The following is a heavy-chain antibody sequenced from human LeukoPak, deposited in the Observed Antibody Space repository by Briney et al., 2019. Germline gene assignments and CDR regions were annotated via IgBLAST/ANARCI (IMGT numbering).Heavy chain of an antibody. Sequence: SQTLSLTCTVSGGSISSGGYYWSWIRQHPGKGLEWIGYIYYSGSTYYNPSLKSRVTISVDTSKNQFSLKLSSVTAADTAVYFCARAGGFGEYGAFDIRGQGTMVTVSS. D-gene: IGHD3-10*01. CDR1: GGSISSGGYY. CDR3: ARAGGFGEYGAFDI. J-gene: IGHJ3*02. V-gene: IGHV4-31*03. CDR2: IYYSGST.